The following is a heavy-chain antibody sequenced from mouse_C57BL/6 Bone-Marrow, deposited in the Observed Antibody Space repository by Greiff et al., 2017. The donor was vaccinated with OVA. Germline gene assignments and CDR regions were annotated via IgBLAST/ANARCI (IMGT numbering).Heavy chain of an antibody. D-gene: IGHD2-3*01. J-gene: IGHJ4*01. Sequence: EVKLMESGPGLAKPSQTLSLTCSVTGYSITSDSWTWLRKFPGTKLEYMGYISYSVSTYYNPSLKSRISIDRDTSKNQYYLQLNSVTTEDTATYYSARLDDGDYEGGMDYWGQGTSVTVSS. CDR3: ARLDDGDYEGGMDY. CDR1: GYSITSDS. V-gene: IGHV3-8*01. CDR2: ISYSVST.